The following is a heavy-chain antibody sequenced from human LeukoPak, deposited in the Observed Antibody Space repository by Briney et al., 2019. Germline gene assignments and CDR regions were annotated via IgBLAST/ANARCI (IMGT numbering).Heavy chain of an antibody. V-gene: IGHV1-2*02. D-gene: IGHD6-19*01. CDR1: GYTFTGYY. CDR2: INPNSGGT. J-gene: IGHJ4*02. CDR3: ARSAGYSSGWYDFDY. Sequence: VASVKVSCKASGYTFTGYYMHWVRQAPGQGLEWMGWINPNSGGTNYAQKFQGRVTMTRDTSISTAYMELSRLRSDDTAVYYCARSAGYSSGWYDFDYWGQGTLVTVSS.